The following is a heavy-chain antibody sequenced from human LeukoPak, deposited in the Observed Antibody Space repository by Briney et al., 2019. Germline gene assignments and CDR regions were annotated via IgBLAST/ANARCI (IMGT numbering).Heavy chain of an antibody. CDR3: ARSVSGYGDFDY. CDR1: GFAFSSYT. V-gene: IGHV3-21*01. J-gene: IGHJ4*02. CDR2: ISGSNSYI. D-gene: IGHD4-17*01. Sequence: GGSLRLSCAASGFAFSSYTMHWIRQAPGKGLEWVSSISGSNSYIFYADSVKGRFTVSRDNAKDSLYLQMNSLRAEDTAVYYCARSVSGYGDFDYWGQGTLVTVSS.